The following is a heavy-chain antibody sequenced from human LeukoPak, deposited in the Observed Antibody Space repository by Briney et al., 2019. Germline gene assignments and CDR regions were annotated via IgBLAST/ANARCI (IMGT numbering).Heavy chain of an antibody. Sequence: ASVKVSCKASGYTFTSYGISWVRQAPGQGREWLGWISAYNGNTKYAQKLQGRVTMTTDTSTSTAYMELRSLRSDDTAVYYCARADYYGSGSYYLELNWFDPWGQGTLVTVSS. CDR2: ISAYNGNT. V-gene: IGHV1-18*01. CDR3: ARADYYGSGSYYLELNWFDP. J-gene: IGHJ5*02. D-gene: IGHD3-10*01. CDR1: GYTFTSYG.